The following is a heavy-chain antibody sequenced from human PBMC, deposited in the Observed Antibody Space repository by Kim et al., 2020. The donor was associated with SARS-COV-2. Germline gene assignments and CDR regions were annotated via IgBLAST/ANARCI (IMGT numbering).Heavy chain of an antibody. CDR3: AREGMGATAFDY. J-gene: IGHJ4*02. CDR1: GGSLSSTSYY. CDR2: IYFNGIT. Sequence: SETLSLTCSVSGGSLSSTSYYWGWLRQTPGAGLEWLGTIYFNGITYYNPSLNSRVTMSIDTSKNDFSLKLNSVTAADTAVYYCAREGMGATAFDYWGQGT. D-gene: IGHD1-26*01. V-gene: IGHV4-39*07.